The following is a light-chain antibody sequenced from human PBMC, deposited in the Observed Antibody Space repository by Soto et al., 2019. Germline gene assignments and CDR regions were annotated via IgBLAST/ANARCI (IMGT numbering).Light chain of an antibody. J-gene: IGLJ1*01. CDR3: QTWGFGLRV. CDR1: SGHSNYA. Sequence: QLVLTQSPSASASLGASVKLTCTLSSGHSNYAIAWHQQQPEKGPRYLMKLNSDGSHRKGDGIPDRFSGSSSGAERYLTISSLQSDDEAVYYCQTWGFGLRVFGTGTKLTVL. V-gene: IGLV4-69*01. CDR2: LNSDGSH.